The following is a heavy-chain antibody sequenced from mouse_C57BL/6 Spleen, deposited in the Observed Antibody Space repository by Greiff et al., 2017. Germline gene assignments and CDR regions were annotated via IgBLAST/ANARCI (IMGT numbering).Heavy chain of an antibody. Sequence: EVKLQQSGPELVKPGASVKIPCKASGYTFTDYNMDWVKQSHGKSLEWIGDINPNNGGTIYNQKFKGKATLTVDKSSSTAYMELRSLTSEDTAVYYCARRAITTVVATDYWGQGTTLTVSS. J-gene: IGHJ2*01. CDR3: ARRAITTVVATDY. D-gene: IGHD1-1*01. V-gene: IGHV1-18*01. CDR2: INPNNGGT. CDR1: GYTFTDYN.